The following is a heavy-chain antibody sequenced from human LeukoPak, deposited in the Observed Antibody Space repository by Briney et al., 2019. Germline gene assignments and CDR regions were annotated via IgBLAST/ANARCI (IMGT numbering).Heavy chain of an antibody. V-gene: IGHV4-39*07. J-gene: IGHJ4*02. CDR3: AREWGPTAEGSSGFDX. CDR1: GGSISSSSYY. D-gene: IGHD6-6*01. Sequence: SETLSLTCTVSGGSISSSSYYWGWIRQPPGKGLEWIGSIYYSGSTYYNPSLKSQVTISVDRSKNQFSLKLSSVTAADTAVYYCAREWGPTAEGSSGFDXXXQGTLVTVSS. CDR2: IYYSGST.